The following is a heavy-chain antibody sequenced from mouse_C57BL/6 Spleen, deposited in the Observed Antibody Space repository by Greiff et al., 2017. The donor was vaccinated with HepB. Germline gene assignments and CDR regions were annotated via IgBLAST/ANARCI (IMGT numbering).Heavy chain of an antibody. V-gene: IGHV1-55*01. CDR3: ARDDDYDDWFAY. J-gene: IGHJ3*01. CDR2: IYPGSGST. Sequence: QVQLQQPGAELVKPGASVKMSCKASGYTFTSYWITWVKQRPGQGLEWIGDIYPGSGSTNYNEKFKSKATLTVDTSSSTAYMQLSSLTSEDSAVYYCARDDDYDDWFAYWGQGTLVTVSA. D-gene: IGHD2-4*01. CDR1: GYTFTSYW.